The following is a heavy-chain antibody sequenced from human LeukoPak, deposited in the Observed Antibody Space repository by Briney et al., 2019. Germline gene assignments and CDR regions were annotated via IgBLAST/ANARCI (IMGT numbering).Heavy chain of an antibody. CDR3: ARDFGVLRFDY. CDR1: GGSISSGDYY. V-gene: IGHV4-30-4*01. D-gene: IGHD3-3*01. Sequence: SQTLSLTCTVSGGSISSGDYYWSWIRQPPGKGLEWIGYIYYSGSTYYNPSLKSRVTISLDTSKNQFSLRLNSVTAADTAVYYCARDFGVLRFDYWGQGTLVTVSS. CDR2: IYYSGST. J-gene: IGHJ4*02.